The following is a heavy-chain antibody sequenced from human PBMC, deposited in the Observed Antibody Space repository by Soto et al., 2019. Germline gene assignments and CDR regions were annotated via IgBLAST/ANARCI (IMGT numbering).Heavy chain of an antibody. Sequence: GSGYRFTSYCIGWVRQMPGKGLEWMGIIYPGDSETRYSPSFQGLVTMSVDKSITTAYLQWSSLKASDTATYFCVRPEDYNGSGSETGGMDVWGQGTTVTV. CDR3: VRPEDYNGSGSETGGMDV. CDR2: IYPGDSET. CDR1: GYRFTSYC. D-gene: IGHD3-10*01. J-gene: IGHJ6*02. V-gene: IGHV5-51*01.